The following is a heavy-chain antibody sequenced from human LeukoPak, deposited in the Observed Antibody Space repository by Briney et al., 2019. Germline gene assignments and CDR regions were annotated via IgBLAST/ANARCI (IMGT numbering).Heavy chain of an antibody. CDR2: INAGNGNT. CDR3: ARGVTTVIRGYYYYYMDV. Sequence: ASVKVSCKASGYTFTSYAMHWVRQAPGQRLEWMGWINAGNGNTKYSQEFQGRVTITRDTSASTAYMELSSLRSEDMAVYYCARGVTTVIRGYYYYYMDVWGKGTTVTVSS. CDR1: GYTFTSYA. V-gene: IGHV1-3*03. J-gene: IGHJ6*03. D-gene: IGHD4-11*01.